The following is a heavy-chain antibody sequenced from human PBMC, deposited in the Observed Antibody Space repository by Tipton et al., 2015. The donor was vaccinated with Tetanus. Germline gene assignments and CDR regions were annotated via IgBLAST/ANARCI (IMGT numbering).Heavy chain of an antibody. D-gene: IGHD3-10*01. CDR3: AGLYYYDSASYPLY. Sequence: TLSLTCTVSSASISSSDYYWGWIRQPPGKGLEWIGSVYYDGSAYRNPSLESRVTMSVDTSKNQFSLRLRSVTAADTAVFYCAGLYYYDSASYPLYWGQGTLVTVSS. V-gene: IGHV4-39*01. CDR1: SASISSSDYY. J-gene: IGHJ4*02. CDR2: VYYDGSA.